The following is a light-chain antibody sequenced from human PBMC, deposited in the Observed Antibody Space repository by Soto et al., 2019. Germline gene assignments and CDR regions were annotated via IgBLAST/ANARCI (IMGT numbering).Light chain of an antibody. Sequence: QSALTQPRAVSGSPGQSVTISCTGTNSDIGAYNYVSWYQHHPGKAPKLILYDVTERPSGVPDHFSGSKSGNTASLTISGLKAEHEADYYCCAYAGSFTLVVFGGGTKLTVL. CDR2: DVT. J-gene: IGLJ2*01. CDR1: NSDIGAYNY. V-gene: IGLV2-11*01. CDR3: CAYAGSFTLVV.